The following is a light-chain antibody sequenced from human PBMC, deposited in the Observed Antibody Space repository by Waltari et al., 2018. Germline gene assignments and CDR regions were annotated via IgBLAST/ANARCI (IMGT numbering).Light chain of an antibody. V-gene: IGLV2-23*01. J-gene: IGLJ2*01. CDR1: NSDVGSYNF. Sequence: QSDLTQPASVSGSPGQSITISCTGTNSDVGSYNFVSWYQQSPGKAPKLIIYEGTKRPSGVSNRFSGSKSGNTASLTISGLQAEDGVDYYCCSYATSSPVFGGGTKVTVL. CDR2: EGT. CDR3: CSYATSSPV.